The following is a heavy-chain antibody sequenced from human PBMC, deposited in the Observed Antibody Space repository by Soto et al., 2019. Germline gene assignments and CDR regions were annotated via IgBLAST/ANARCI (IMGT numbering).Heavy chain of an antibody. D-gene: IGHD3-16*01. CDR2: INSDGSGT. CDR1: GFTFTSYW. Sequence: EVQLVESGGGLVQPGGSLRLSCAASGFTFTSYWMHWVRQAPGKGLVWVSRINSDGSGTVYVDSVKGRFTISRDNAKNALYLQMNSLRAEDTAVYYCTRSIPGYSYADTWGQGTRVAVSS. J-gene: IGHJ5*02. V-gene: IGHV3-74*01. CDR3: TRSIPGYSYADT.